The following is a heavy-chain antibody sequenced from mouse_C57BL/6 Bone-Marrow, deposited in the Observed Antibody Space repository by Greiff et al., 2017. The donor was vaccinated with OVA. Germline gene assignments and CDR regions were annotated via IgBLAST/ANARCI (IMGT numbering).Heavy chain of an antibody. Sequence: QVQLQQPGAELVKPGASVKVSCKASGYTFTSYWMHWVKQRPGQGLEWIGRIHPSDSDTNYNQKFKGKATLTVDKASSTAYMQLSILTSEDSAVYYCAIVITTVVGRGDYWGQGTTLTVSS. CDR2: IHPSDSDT. D-gene: IGHD1-1*01. CDR3: AIVITTVVGRGDY. CDR1: GYTFTSYW. J-gene: IGHJ2*01. V-gene: IGHV1-74*01.